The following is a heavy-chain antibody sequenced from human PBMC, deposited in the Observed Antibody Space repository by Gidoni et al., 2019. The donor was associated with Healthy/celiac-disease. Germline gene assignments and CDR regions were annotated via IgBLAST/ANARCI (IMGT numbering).Heavy chain of an antibody. CDR3: ARDRWAVTPTY. Sequence: QVQLLVSGAGAVQPGRSLRLSCAASGFTCRSYAMHWGRQARGKGLEWGAVISYDGSNNYYADSVKGRFTTSRDNSKNTLYLQMNSLRAEDTAVYYCARDRWAVTPTYWGQGTLVTVSS. V-gene: IGHV3-30-3*01. CDR2: ISYDGSNN. J-gene: IGHJ4*02. CDR1: GFTCRSYA. D-gene: IGHD4-17*01.